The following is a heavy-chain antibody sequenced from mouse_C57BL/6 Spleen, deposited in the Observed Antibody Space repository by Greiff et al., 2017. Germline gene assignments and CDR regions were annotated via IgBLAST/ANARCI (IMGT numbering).Heavy chain of an antibody. CDR1: GYTFTSYW. J-gene: IGHJ1*03. D-gene: IGHD2-3*01. Sequence: QVQLQQPGAELVKPGASVKLSCKASGYTFTSYWMHWVKQRPGRGLEWIGRIDPNSGGTKYNEKFKSKATLTVDKPSSTAYMQLSRLTSEDSAGYYCGRNGYYDWYFDGWGTGTTVTVSS. CDR3: GRNGYYDWYFDG. V-gene: IGHV1-72*01. CDR2: IDPNSGGT.